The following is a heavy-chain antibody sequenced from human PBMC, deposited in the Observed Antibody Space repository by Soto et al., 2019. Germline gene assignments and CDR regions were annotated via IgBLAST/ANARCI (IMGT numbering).Heavy chain of an antibody. Sequence: ASVKVSCKASGYTFTSYGISWLRQAPGQGLEWMGWISAYNGNTNYAQKLQGRVTMTTDTSTSTAYMELRSLRSDDTAVYYCAREGAYGGGAGPFYYYYYGMDVWGQGTTVTVSS. D-gene: IGHD3-16*01. CDR1: GYTFTSYG. CDR3: AREGAYGGGAGPFYYYYYGMDV. J-gene: IGHJ6*02. V-gene: IGHV1-18*04. CDR2: ISAYNGNT.